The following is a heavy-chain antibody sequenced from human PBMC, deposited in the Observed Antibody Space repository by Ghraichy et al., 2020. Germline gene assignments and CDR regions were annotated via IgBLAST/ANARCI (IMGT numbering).Heavy chain of an antibody. CDR3: ARGALTLVRGPGYFYGLGA. Sequence: ASVKVSCKASGYTFSDNYIHWVRQAPGHGLEWMGYIDPNTGGTDFPQKFQGRVTLTRDTSVTTAYLELASLTSDDTAMYYCARGALTLVRGPGYFYGLGAGGRGTAVTVSS. CDR2: IDPNTGGT. CDR1: GYTFSDNY. D-gene: IGHD3-10*01. V-gene: IGHV1-2*02. J-gene: IGHJ6*02.